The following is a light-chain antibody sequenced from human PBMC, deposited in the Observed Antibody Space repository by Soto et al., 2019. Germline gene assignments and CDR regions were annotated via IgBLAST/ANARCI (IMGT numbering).Light chain of an antibody. CDR3: QQRNIWPPVT. CDR2: GAF. V-gene: IGKV3-11*01. J-gene: IGKJ5*01. Sequence: ELVLTQSPATLSLSPGEIATLSCRASPSVTNYLAWYQQKPGQPPRLLIYGAFNRAAGIPARFSGSGSGTDFTLTISSLEPEDSAVYYCQQRNIWPPVTFGQGTRLESK. CDR1: PSVTNY.